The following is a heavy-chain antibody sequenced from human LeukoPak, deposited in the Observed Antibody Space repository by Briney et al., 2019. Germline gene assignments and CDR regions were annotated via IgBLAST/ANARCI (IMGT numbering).Heavy chain of an antibody. CDR3: ARAIAYYDFWSGRSNDAFDI. CDR2: IYTSGST. Sequence: PSETLSLTCTVSGGSISSYYWSWIRQPAGKGLEWIGRIYTSGSTNYNPSLKSRVTMSVDTSKNQFSLKLSSVTAADTAVYYCARAIAYYDFWSGRSNDAFDIWGQGTMVTVSS. V-gene: IGHV4-4*07. CDR1: GGSISSYY. J-gene: IGHJ3*02. D-gene: IGHD3-3*01.